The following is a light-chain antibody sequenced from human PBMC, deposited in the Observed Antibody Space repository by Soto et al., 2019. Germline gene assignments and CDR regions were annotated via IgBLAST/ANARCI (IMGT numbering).Light chain of an antibody. Sequence: QSALTQPASVSGSPGQSITISCTGASSDVGGYNFVSWYQQHPGKAPKVMIYDVSNRPSGVSNRFSGSKSGNTASLTISGLQAEDEADYYCFSYTSRTTWVFGGGTKVTVL. CDR1: SSDVGGYNF. J-gene: IGLJ3*02. CDR3: FSYTSRTTWV. V-gene: IGLV2-14*01. CDR2: DVS.